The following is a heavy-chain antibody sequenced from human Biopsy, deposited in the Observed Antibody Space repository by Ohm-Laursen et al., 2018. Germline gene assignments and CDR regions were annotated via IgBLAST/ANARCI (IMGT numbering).Heavy chain of an antibody. V-gene: IGHV4-61*01. D-gene: IGHD3-16*01. J-gene: IGHJ4*02. Sequence: SDTLSLTCTVSGYSISSDFYWGWIRQSPGKGLEWIGYIYYTGSTNYNPSVKSRVTISVDTSKNQFSLKLNSVTAADTAVYFCARDSRGGHLNTTLITGKNLDYWGQGILVTVSS. CDR3: ARDSRGGHLNTTLITGKNLDY. CDR1: GYSISSDFY. CDR2: IYYTGST.